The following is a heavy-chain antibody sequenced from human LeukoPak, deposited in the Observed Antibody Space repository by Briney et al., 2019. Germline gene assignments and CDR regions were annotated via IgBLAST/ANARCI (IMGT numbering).Heavy chain of an antibody. D-gene: IGHD3-10*01. CDR2: MNPNSGNT. V-gene: IGHV1-8*01. CDR1: GYTFTSYD. J-gene: IGHJ4*02. Sequence: ASVKVSCKASGYTFTSYDINWVRQPTGQGLEWMGWMNPNSGNTGYAQKFQGRVTMTRNTSISTAYMELSSLRSEDTAVYYCAVEHSYYYGSGSYLNWGQGTLVTVSS. CDR3: AVEHSYYYGSGSYLN.